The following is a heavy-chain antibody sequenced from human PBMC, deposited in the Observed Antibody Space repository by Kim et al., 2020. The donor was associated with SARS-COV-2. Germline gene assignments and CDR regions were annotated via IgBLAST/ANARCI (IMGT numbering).Heavy chain of an antibody. CDR1: GFTFGDYA. V-gene: IGHV3-49*04. J-gene: IGHJ4*02. CDR3: TRFGFVAGIRGSFDY. D-gene: IGHD6-19*01. CDR2: IRSKAHGGTT. Sequence: GGSLRLSCTASGFTFGDYAMTWVRQAPGKGLEWVGFIRSKAHGGTTEEAASVRGRFTISRDDSKSIAYLQMDSLKAENTAVYYCTRFGFVAGIRGSFDYWGQGTLVTVSS.